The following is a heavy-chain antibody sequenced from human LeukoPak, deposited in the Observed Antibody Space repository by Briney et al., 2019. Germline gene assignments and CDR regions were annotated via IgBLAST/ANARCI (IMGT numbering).Heavy chain of an antibody. Sequence: GGSLRLSCAASGFTFSSYAMSWVRQAPGKGLEWVPAISGSGGSTYYADSVKGRFTISRDNSKNTLYLQMNSLRAEDTAVYYCAKAFGYSSSWYWGGFDYWGQGTLVTVSS. CDR1: GFTFSSYA. CDR2: ISGSGGST. CDR3: AKAFGYSSSWYWGGFDY. D-gene: IGHD6-13*01. V-gene: IGHV3-23*01. J-gene: IGHJ4*02.